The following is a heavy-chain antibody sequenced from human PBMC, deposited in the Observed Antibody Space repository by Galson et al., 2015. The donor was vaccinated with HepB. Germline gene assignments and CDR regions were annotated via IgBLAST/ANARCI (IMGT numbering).Heavy chain of an antibody. CDR1: GYTFSSYS. Sequence: SVKVSCKASGYTFSSYSITWVRQAPGQGLEWMGWISAYNRNTNYARNLQGRVSMTTDTPTSTAYMELRTLRFDDAAVYYCARARYSTSPPDYWGQGTLVTVSS. J-gene: IGHJ4*02. CDR3: ARARYSTSPPDY. CDR2: ISAYNRNT. V-gene: IGHV1-18*01. D-gene: IGHD6-6*01.